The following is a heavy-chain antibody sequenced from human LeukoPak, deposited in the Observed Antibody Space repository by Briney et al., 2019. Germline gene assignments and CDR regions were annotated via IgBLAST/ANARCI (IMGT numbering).Heavy chain of an antibody. J-gene: IGHJ4*02. CDR2: FSTSSGNT. CDR3: AKCSGTSCFTFDY. D-gene: IGHD2-2*01. V-gene: IGHV3-23*01. Sequence: GGSLRLSCVASGFTFSSYAMSWVRQAPGKGLQWVSTFSTSSGNTYYADSVEGRFTISRDNSKNTLYLQMNSLRAEDTAVYYCAKCSGTSCFTFDYWGQGTLVTVSS. CDR1: GFTFSSYA.